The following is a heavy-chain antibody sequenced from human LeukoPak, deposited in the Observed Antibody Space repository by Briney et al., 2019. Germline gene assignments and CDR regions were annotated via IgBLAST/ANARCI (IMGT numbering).Heavy chain of an antibody. CDR3: ARDTGDY. V-gene: IGHV3-30-3*01. CDR1: GFTFSSYA. J-gene: IGHJ4*02. Sequence: GRSLRLSCAASGFTFSSYAMHWVRQAPGKGLEWVAVISYDGSNKYYADSVKGRFTISRDNSKNTLYLQMNSLRAEDTAVYYCARDTGDYWGQGTLITVSS. D-gene: IGHD4-17*01. CDR2: ISYDGSNK.